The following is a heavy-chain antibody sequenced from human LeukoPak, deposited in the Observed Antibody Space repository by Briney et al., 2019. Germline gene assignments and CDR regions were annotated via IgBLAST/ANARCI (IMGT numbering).Heavy chain of an antibody. CDR2: IYYSGST. D-gene: IGHD3-22*01. Sequence: SETLSLTCTVSGGSISSYYWNWIRQPPGKGLEWIGYIYYSGSTNYNPSLKSRVTISVDTSKSQFSPKLSSVTAADTAVYYCARRDGSGYYGYYFDYWGQGTLVTVSS. V-gene: IGHV4-59*01. J-gene: IGHJ4*02. CDR3: ARRDGSGYYGYYFDY. CDR1: GGSISSYY.